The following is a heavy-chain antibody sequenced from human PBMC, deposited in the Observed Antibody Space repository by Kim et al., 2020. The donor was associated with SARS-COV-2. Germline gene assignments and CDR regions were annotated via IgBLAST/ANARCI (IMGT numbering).Heavy chain of an antibody. CDR3: ARGGEPVNDAFDI. CDR2: LYYSGST. J-gene: IGHJ3*02. V-gene: IGHV4-59*01. Sequence: SETLSLTCTVSGGSISSYYWSWIRQPPGKGLEWIGYLYYSGSTNYNPSLKSRVTISVDTSKNQFSLKLSSVTAADTAVYYCARGGEPVNDAFDIWGQGT. CDR1: GGSISSYY. D-gene: IGHD1-26*01.